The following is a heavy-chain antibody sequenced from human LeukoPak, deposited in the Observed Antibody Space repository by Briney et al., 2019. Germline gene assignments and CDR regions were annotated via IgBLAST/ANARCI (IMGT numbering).Heavy chain of an antibody. CDR2: IYTSGST. V-gene: IGHV4-4*07. Sequence: PSETLSLTCTVSGGSISSYYWSWIRQPAGKGLEWIGRIYTSGSTNYNPSLKSRVTMSVDTSKNQFSLKLSSVTAADTAVYYCAREKYTAMGRFLDYWGQGTLVTVSS. D-gene: IGHD5-18*01. J-gene: IGHJ4*02. CDR3: AREKYTAMGRFLDY. CDR1: GGSISSYY.